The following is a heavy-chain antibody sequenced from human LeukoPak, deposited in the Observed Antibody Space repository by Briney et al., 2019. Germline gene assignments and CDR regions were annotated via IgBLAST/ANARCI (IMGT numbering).Heavy chain of an antibody. D-gene: IGHD5/OR15-5a*01. CDR2: IYHSGIT. CDR1: DYSISSGYGYY. Sequence: SETLSLTCTVSDYSISSGYGYYWGWIRQPPGKGLEWIGNIYHSGITYYNHFNSSLKSRVTISIDTSKNQFSLRLTSVTAADTAVYFCATLVSTRYYFDYWGRGTLVTVSS. J-gene: IGHJ4*02. CDR3: ATLVSTRYYFDY. V-gene: IGHV4-38-2*02.